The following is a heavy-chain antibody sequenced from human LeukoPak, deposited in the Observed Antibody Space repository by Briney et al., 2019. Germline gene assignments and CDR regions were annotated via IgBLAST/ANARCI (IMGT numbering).Heavy chain of an antibody. D-gene: IGHD2-15*01. J-gene: IGHJ5*02. CDR3: ARVDGSCSGGSCPSGNWFDP. CDR2: IYYSGGT. CDR1: GGSISSNGYY. Sequence: SETLSLTCTVSGGSISSNGYYWAWFRQPPGKGLEWIGSIYYSGGTYYNPSLKSRVTISIDTSKNQFSLKLRSVTAADTAVYYCARVDGSCSGGSCPSGNWFDPWGQGTLVTVSS. V-gene: IGHV4-39*07.